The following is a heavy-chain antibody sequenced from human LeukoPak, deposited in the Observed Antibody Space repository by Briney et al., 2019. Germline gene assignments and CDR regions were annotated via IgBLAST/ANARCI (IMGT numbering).Heavy chain of an antibody. D-gene: IGHD5-12*01. CDR1: GFTFSSYG. CDR3: AKDVALSYSGYDLSMDV. J-gene: IGHJ6*02. V-gene: IGHV3-30*02. Sequence: GGSLRLSCAASGFTFSSYGMHWVRQAPGKGLEWVAFIRYDGSNKYYADSMKGRFTISRDNSKNTLYLQMNSLRAEDTAVYYCAKDVALSYSGYDLSMDVWGQGTTVTVSS. CDR2: IRYDGSNK.